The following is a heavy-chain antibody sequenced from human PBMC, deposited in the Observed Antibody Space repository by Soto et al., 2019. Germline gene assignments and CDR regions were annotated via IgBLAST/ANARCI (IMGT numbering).Heavy chain of an antibody. CDR2: IIPIFGTA. V-gene: IGHV1-69*01. Sequence: QVPLVQSGAEVKKPGSSVKVSCKASGGTFSSYAISWVRQAPGQGLEWMGGIIPIFGTANYAQKFQGRVTITADESTSTAYMELSSLRSEDTAVYYCARPNYYDSSGYSRDYYYGMDVWGQGTTVTVSS. CDR1: GGTFSSYA. CDR3: ARPNYYDSSGYSRDYYYGMDV. D-gene: IGHD3-22*01. J-gene: IGHJ6*02.